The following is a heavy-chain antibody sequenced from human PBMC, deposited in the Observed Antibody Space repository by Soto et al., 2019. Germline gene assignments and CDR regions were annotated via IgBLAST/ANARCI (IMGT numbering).Heavy chain of an antibody. Sequence: QVQLQQWGAGLLKPSETLSLTCAVYGGSFSGYYWTWIRQPPGTGLEWIGEINHSGSTNYNPSLQSRVTISVDTSKNQYPLKLTSVTAAATAVYYCARDKITGLFDYWGQGTLVTVSS. D-gene: IGHD1-1*01. J-gene: IGHJ4*02. CDR3: ARDKITGLFDY. CDR1: GGSFSGYY. CDR2: INHSGST. V-gene: IGHV4-34*01.